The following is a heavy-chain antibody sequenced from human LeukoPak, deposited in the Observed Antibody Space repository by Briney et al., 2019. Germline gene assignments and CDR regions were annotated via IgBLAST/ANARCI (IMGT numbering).Heavy chain of an antibody. Sequence: GGSLRLSCAASGFTLSTDSMNWVRQAPGKGLEWISYNSYDSAIKYYADSVRGRFTISRDNAKNSLSLQMHSLRAEDTAVYYCVRDNPRCCGVVPVNIDDFWGQGTLVTVSS. J-gene: IGHJ4*02. V-gene: IGHV3-48*01. CDR1: GFTLSTDS. CDR2: NSYDSAIK. CDR3: VRDNPRCCGVVPVNIDDF. D-gene: IGHD2-15*01.